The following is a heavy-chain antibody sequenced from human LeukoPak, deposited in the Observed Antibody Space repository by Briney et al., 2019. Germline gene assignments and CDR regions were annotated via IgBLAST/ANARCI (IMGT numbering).Heavy chain of an antibody. CDR3: ATAYYDFWSGYSNWFDP. CDR2: INHSGST. J-gene: IGHJ5*02. V-gene: IGHV4-34*01. CDR1: GGSFSGYY. D-gene: IGHD3-3*01. Sequence: SETLSLTCAVYGGSFSGYYWSWIRQPPGKGLEWIGEINHSGSTNYNPSLKRRVTISVDASKNQFSLKLSSVTATDTAVYYCATAYYDFWSGYSNWFDPWGQGTLVTVSS.